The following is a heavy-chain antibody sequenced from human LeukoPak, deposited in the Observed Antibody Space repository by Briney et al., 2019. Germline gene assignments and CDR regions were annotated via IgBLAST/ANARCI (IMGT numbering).Heavy chain of an antibody. CDR1: GGSFSGYY. D-gene: IGHD2-21*01. J-gene: IGHJ4*02. Sequence: ETLSLTCAVYGGSFSGYYWSWIRQPPGKGLEWIGYIFYTGDSNHNPSFKSRVSISLDTSKDQISLKLYSVTAADTAVYYCARHRFASPLDSWGQGTLVTVSS. CDR2: IFYTGDS. CDR3: ARHRFASPLDS. V-gene: IGHV4-59*08.